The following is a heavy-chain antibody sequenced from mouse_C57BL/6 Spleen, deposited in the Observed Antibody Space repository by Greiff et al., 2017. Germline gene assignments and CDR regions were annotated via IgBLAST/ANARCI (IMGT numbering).Heavy chain of an antibody. CDR3: TGAPMDY. CDR1: GFTFSNYW. J-gene: IGHJ4*01. CDR2: IRLKSDNYAT. Sequence: EVKLMESGGGLVQPGGSMKLSCVASGFTFSNYWMNWVRQSPEKGLEWVAQIRLKSDNYATHYAESVKGRFTISRDDSKSSVYLQMNNLRAEDTGIYYCTGAPMDYWGQGSSVTVSS. V-gene: IGHV6-3*01.